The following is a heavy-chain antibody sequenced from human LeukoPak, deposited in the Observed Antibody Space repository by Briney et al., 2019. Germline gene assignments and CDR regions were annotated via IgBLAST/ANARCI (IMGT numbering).Heavy chain of an antibody. Sequence: GGSLRLSCAASGFTFDDYAMHWVRQAPGKGLEWVSGISWNSGSIGYADSVKGRFTISRDNAKNSLYLQMNSLRAEDTALYYCAKTPRSYGSGSYYYFDYWGQGTLVTVSS. CDR1: GFTFDDYA. CDR2: ISWNSGSI. J-gene: IGHJ4*02. V-gene: IGHV3-9*01. D-gene: IGHD3-10*01. CDR3: AKTPRSYGSGSYYYFDY.